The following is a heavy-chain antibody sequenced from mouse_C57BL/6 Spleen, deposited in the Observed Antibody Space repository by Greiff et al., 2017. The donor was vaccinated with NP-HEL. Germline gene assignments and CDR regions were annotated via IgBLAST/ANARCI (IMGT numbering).Heavy chain of an antibody. CDR2: IRNKANGYTT. CDR3: ARSPTGTFSFAY. D-gene: IGHD4-1*02. J-gene: IGHJ3*01. Sequence: EVQLVESGGGLVQPGGSLSLSCAASGFTFTDYYMSWVRQPPGKALEWLGFIRNKANGYTTEYSASVKGRFTISRDNSQSILYLQMNALRAEDSATYYCARSPTGTFSFAYWGQGTLVTVSA. V-gene: IGHV7-3*01. CDR1: GFTFTDYY.